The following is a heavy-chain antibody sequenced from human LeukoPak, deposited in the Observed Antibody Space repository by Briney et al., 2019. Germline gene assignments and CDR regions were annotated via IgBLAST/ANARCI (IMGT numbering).Heavy chain of an antibody. D-gene: IGHD2-21*01. V-gene: IGHV3-48*03. J-gene: IGHJ4*02. CDR3: ARCVVGSSPSLEY. CDR2: ISNSGSTI. CDR1: GFTFTNYE. Sequence: GGSLRLSCAATGFTFTNYETNCVRQAPGKGLEWVSYISNSGSTIYYADSVKGRFTTSRDNAKNSLYLRMNSLRAVDTAVYYSARCVVGSSPSLEYWGQGTLVTVSS.